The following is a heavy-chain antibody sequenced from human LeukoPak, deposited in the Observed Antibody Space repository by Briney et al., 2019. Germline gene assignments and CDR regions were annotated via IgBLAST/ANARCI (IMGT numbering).Heavy chain of an antibody. J-gene: IGHJ4*02. D-gene: IGHD6-13*01. V-gene: IGHV3-30*02. CDR1: GFTFSRYG. Sequence: GGSLRLSCAASGFTFSRYGLHWVRQAPGKGLEWVAFIRDDGSTRYYADSVKGRFTVSRDNSKNTLYLQMNSLRAEDTAVYYCAKQAAADSYWGQGTLVTVSS. CDR2: IRDDGSTR. CDR3: AKQAAADSY.